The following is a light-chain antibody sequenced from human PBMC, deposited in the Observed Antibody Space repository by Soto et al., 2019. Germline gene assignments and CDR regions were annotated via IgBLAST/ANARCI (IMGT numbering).Light chain of an antibody. CDR3: QRYGSSPLIT. J-gene: IGKJ5*01. CDR2: GAS. CDR1: QSVSSN. V-gene: IGKV3-20*01. Sequence: EIVMTQSPATLSVSPWERATLSCRASQSVSSNLAWYQQKPGQAPRLLIYGASSRATGIPDRFSGSGSGTDFTLTISRLEPEDFAVYFCQRYGSSPLITFGQGTRLEI.